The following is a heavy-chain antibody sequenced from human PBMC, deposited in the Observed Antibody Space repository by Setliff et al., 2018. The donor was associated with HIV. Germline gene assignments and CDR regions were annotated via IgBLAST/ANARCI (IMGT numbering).Heavy chain of an antibody. CDR1: GYTFINYG. D-gene: IGHD2-15*01. CDR2: INTYNGNT. CDR3: ARGGPPRVATLYWFDP. J-gene: IGHJ5*02. Sequence: ASVKVSCKASGYTFINYGIDWLRQAPGQGLEWMGWINTYNGNTKYGQKFQGSVTMTTDTSTSTVYMELRSLTSDDTALYYCARGGPPRVATLYWFDPWGQGTRVTSPQ. V-gene: IGHV1-18*04.